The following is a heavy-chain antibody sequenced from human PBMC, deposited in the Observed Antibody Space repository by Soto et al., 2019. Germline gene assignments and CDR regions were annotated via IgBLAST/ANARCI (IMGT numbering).Heavy chain of an antibody. Sequence: QVQLVQSGAEVTKPGASVKVSCKASGYTFTGYFMHWVRQAPGQGLECMGWINSNSGATKYAQKFHGRVTLSRDTSISTAYMDLSGLRSDDTAVYYCARGVGTILAPLHWGQGTLVTVSS. CDR2: INSNSGAT. CDR3: ARGVGTILAPLH. CDR1: GYTFTGYF. J-gene: IGHJ4*02. V-gene: IGHV1-2*02. D-gene: IGHD3-3*01.